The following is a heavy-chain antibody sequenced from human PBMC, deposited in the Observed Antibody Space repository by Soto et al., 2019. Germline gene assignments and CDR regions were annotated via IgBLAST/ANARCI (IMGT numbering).Heavy chain of an antibody. D-gene: IGHD3-16*01. V-gene: IGHV3-30*18. Sequence: QMQLVESGGGVVQPGRSLRLSCVGSGFTFKNFFMYWVRQTPGKGLEWVADITSGGRDTHYADSVRGRFTISRDDSKSTVYLQMNSLKSEDTAEYYCAKGVGGARVDEPHYGMDVWGQGATVSVSS. CDR3: AKGVGGARVDEPHYGMDV. CDR2: ITSGGRDT. CDR1: GFTFKNFF. J-gene: IGHJ6*02.